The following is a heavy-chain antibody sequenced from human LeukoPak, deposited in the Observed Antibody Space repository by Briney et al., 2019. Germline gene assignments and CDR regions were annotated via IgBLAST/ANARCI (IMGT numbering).Heavy chain of an antibody. CDR2: ISYDGSNK. J-gene: IGHJ4*02. Sequence: GGSLRLSCAASGFTFSSYAMHWVRQAPGKGLEWVAVISYDGSNKYYADSVKGRFTISRDNSKNTLYLQMNSLRAEDTAVYYCAKGGGDYGYWGQGTLVTVSS. V-gene: IGHV3-30*04. CDR3: AKGGGDYGY. D-gene: IGHD4-17*01. CDR1: GFTFSSYA.